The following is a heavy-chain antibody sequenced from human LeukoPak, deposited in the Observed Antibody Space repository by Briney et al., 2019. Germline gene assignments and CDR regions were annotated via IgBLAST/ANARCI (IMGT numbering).Heavy chain of an antibody. D-gene: IGHD6-19*01. Sequence: GASVKVSCKASGYTFTSYYVHWVRQAPGQGLEWMGIINPSGGSTTYAQNFQGRITMTRDTATSTVCMELSSLRSEDTAVYYCARVRFSSGWYIAFDMWGQGTMVTVSS. CDR1: GYTFTSYY. CDR2: INPSGGST. CDR3: ARVRFSSGWYIAFDM. J-gene: IGHJ3*02. V-gene: IGHV1-46*01.